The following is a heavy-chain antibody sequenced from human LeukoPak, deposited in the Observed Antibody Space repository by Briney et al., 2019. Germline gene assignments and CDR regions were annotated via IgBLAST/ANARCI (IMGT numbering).Heavy chain of an antibody. Sequence: GGSLRLSCAASGFTFSSYSMNWVRQAPGKGLEWVSSIGSSSSYIYYADSVKGRFTISRDNAKNSLYLQMNSLRAEDTAVYYCARDSGSYGFDAFDIWGQGTMVTVSS. CDR3: ARDSGSYGFDAFDI. D-gene: IGHD1-26*01. CDR2: IGSSSSYI. J-gene: IGHJ3*02. V-gene: IGHV3-21*01. CDR1: GFTFSSYS.